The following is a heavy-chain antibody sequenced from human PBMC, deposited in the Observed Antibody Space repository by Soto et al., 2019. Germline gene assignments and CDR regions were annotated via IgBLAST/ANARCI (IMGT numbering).Heavy chain of an antibody. CDR1: GGTFSSYA. CDR2: IIPIFGTA. J-gene: IGHJ1*01. Sequence: SVKVSCKASGGTFSSYAISWVRQAPGQGLEWRGGIIPIFGTANYAQKFQGRVTITADESTSTAYMELSSLRSEDTAVYYCARDPPSCSGGSCYAEYFQHWGQGTLVTVSS. CDR3: ARDPPSCSGGSCYAEYFQH. D-gene: IGHD2-15*01. V-gene: IGHV1-69*13.